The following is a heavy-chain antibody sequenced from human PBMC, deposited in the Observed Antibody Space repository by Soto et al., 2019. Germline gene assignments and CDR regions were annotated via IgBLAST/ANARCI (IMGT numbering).Heavy chain of an antibody. J-gene: IGHJ4*02. Sequence: NPSETLSLTCAVYGGSFSGYYWSWIRQPPGKGLEWIGEINHSGSTNYNPSLKSRVTISVDTSKNQFSLKLSSVTAADTAVYYCARPKTYGDYGLDYWGQGTLVTVSS. D-gene: IGHD4-17*01. CDR2: INHSGST. CDR3: ARPKTYGDYGLDY. CDR1: GGSFSGYY. V-gene: IGHV4-34*01.